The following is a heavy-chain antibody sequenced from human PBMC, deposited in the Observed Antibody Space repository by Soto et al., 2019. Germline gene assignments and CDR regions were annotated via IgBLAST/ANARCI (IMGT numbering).Heavy chain of an antibody. V-gene: IGHV4-34*01. Sequence: QVQLQQWGAGLLKPSETLSLTCAVYGGSFSGYYWSWIRQPPGKGLEWIGEINHSGSTNYNPSLKSRVTISVDPSKNQFSLKLSSVTAADTAVYYCARVILPLGYCSSTSCPLSWFDPWGQGTLVTVSS. CDR2: INHSGST. D-gene: IGHD2-2*01. J-gene: IGHJ5*02. CDR1: GGSFSGYY. CDR3: ARVILPLGYCSSTSCPLSWFDP.